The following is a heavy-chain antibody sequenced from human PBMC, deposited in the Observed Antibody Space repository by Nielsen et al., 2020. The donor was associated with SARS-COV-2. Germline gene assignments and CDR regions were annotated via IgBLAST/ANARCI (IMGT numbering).Heavy chain of an antibody. Sequence: GESLKISCAASGFSFNNFGMHWVRQAPGKGLEWVAYISYEGSKQYYADSVKGRFTISRDNSKNTLYLQMNSLRAEDTAVYYCARGLSGGTYSLDHWGQGTLVTVSS. CDR1: GFSFNNFG. CDR3: ARGLSGGTYSLDH. CDR2: ISYEGSKQ. D-gene: IGHD1-26*01. V-gene: IGHV3-30*03. J-gene: IGHJ4*02.